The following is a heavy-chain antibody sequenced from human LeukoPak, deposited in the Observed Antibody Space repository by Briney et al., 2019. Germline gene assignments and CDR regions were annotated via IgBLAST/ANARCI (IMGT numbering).Heavy chain of an antibody. D-gene: IGHD4-17*01. J-gene: IGHJ4*02. CDR1: GGSISSGGYY. Sequence: SQTLSLTCTVSGGSISSGGYYWSWIRQHPGKGLEWIGYIYYSGSTKYNPSLKSQITISVDTSKNQFSLKLSSVTAADTAMYYCARQGNGDLYYFDYWGQGTLVTVSS. V-gene: IGHV4-61*08. CDR3: ARQGNGDLYYFDY. CDR2: IYYSGST.